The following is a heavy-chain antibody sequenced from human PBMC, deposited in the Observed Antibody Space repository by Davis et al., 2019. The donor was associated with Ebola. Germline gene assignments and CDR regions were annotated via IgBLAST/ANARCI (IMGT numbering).Heavy chain of an antibody. Sequence: GGSLRLSCAASGFTVSSNYMSWVRQAPGKGLEWVSVIYSGGSTYYADSVKGRFTISRDNSKNPLYLQMNSLRAEDTAVYYCARDAGIEQPSDAFDIWGQGTMVTVSS. CDR1: GFTVSSNY. J-gene: IGHJ3*02. D-gene: IGHD1/OR15-1a*01. CDR3: ARDAGIEQPSDAFDI. CDR2: IYSGGST. V-gene: IGHV3-66*01.